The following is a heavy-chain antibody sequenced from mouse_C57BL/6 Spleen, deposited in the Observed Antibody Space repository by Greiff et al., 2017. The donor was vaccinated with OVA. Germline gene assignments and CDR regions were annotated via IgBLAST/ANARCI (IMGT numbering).Heavy chain of an antibody. Sequence: VQLQQPGAELVKPGASVKLSCKASGYTFTSYWMHWVKQRPGQGLEWIGMIHPNSGSTNYNEKFKSKATLTVDKSSSTAYMQLSSLTSEDSAVYYCASGILSPYYYARDYWGQGTSVTVSS. V-gene: IGHV1-64*01. J-gene: IGHJ4*01. CDR3: ASGILSPYYYARDY. CDR2: IHPNSGST. CDR1: GYTFTSYW.